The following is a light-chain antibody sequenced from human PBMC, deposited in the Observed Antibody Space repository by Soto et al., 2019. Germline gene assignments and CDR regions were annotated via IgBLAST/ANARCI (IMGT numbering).Light chain of an antibody. CDR2: GAS. J-gene: IGKJ1*01. CDR3: QQYGSSPPWT. CDR1: QSVNSNY. Sequence: EIVMTQSPATLSVSPGERATLSCRASQSVNSNYLAWYQQKPGQAPGLLIYGASSRATGIPDRFSGSGSGTDFTFTISRPEPEDFAVYYCQQYGSSPPWTCGQGTKVDIK. V-gene: IGKV3-20*01.